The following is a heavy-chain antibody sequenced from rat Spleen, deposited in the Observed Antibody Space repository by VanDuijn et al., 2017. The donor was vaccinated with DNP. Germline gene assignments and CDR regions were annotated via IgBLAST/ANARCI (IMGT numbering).Heavy chain of an antibody. CDR1: GDSVTSDYR. CDR2: INNAGTT. J-gene: IGHJ2*01. CDR3: ARSTDCGCNWDY. Sequence: EVQLQESGPGLVKPSQSLSLTCSVTGDSVTSDYRWNWIRKFPGDKLEWMGYINNAGTTKYNPSLKSRISITRDTSKNPFFLQVNSITAEDTATYYCARSTDCGCNWDYWGQGVMVTVSS. V-gene: IGHV3-3*01. D-gene: IGHD1-9*01.